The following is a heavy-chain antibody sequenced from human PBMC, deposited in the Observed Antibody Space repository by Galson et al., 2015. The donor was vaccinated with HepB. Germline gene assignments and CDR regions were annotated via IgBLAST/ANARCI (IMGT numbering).Heavy chain of an antibody. Sequence: QSGAEVKKPGESLRISCKGSGYNFTSHWITWVRQMPGKGLEWMGRIDPSDSYNNYSPSFQGHVTILADKSISTAYLQWSSLKASDSAIYYCARRFSRGELHYPDAFDIWGQGTIVTVSS. CDR2: IDPSDSYN. V-gene: IGHV5-10-1*01. CDR3: ARRFSRGELHYPDAFDI. CDR1: GYNFTSHW. J-gene: IGHJ3*02. D-gene: IGHD1-7*01.